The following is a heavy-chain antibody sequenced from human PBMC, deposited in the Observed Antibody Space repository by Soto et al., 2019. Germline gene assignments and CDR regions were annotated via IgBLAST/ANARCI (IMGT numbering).Heavy chain of an antibody. V-gene: IGHV3-30-3*01. D-gene: IGHD3-22*01. Sequence: QVQLVESGGGVVQPGRSLRLSCAASGFTFSSYAMHWVRQAPGKGLEWVAVISYDGSNKYYADSVKGRFTISRDNSKNTLYLQMNSRRAEDTAVYYCARDDYYDSSGYFDEGYFDLWGRGTLVTVSS. CDR3: ARDDYYDSSGYFDEGYFDL. CDR1: GFTFSSYA. CDR2: ISYDGSNK. J-gene: IGHJ2*01.